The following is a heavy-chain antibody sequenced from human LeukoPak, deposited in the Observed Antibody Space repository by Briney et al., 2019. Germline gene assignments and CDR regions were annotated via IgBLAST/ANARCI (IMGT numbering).Heavy chain of an antibody. D-gene: IGHD2/OR15-2a*01. Sequence: PSETLFLTCSISGSSITRHYYWGLIRQPPGKGLEWIASIYYSGTTYYNPSLRSRVSILLDTSKNQFSLEMTSMTAADTAVYYCARTHYCNEGEPCGAFDVWGQGTMVTVSS. J-gene: IGHJ3*01. CDR3: ARTHYCNEGEPCGAFDV. CDR1: GSSITRHYY. V-gene: IGHV4-38-2*02. CDR2: IYYSGTT.